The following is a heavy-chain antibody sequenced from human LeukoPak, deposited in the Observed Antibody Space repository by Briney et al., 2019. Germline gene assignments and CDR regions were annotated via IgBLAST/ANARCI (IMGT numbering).Heavy chain of an antibody. CDR2: IYYSGTT. Sequence: SETLSLTCTVSGGSVSNSNYYWGWIRQPPGKGLEWIGSIYYSGTTYYNPSLKSRVSISIDTSNNDLSLKVTSVTAADTAGYYCARAPWAYGNYVHAFDIWGQGTMVTVSS. CDR1: GGSVSNSNYY. J-gene: IGHJ3*02. V-gene: IGHV4-39*07. D-gene: IGHD4-11*01. CDR3: ARAPWAYGNYVHAFDI.